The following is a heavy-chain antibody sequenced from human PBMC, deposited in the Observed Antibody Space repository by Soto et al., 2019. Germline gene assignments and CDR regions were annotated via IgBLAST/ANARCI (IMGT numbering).Heavy chain of an antibody. CDR1: GFTFSDFA. V-gene: IGHV3-23*01. Sequence: EVQLLESGGGLIQPGGSVRLSCTGSGFTFSDFAMSWVRQAPGRGLEWVSTLNGGGDRPKFADSVKGRFTVSRDNSKSTLYLQMNSLSADDTALYYCAKDPGNARYFDRWGQGTLVTVSS. CDR3: AKDPGNARYFDR. CDR2: LNGGGDRP. J-gene: IGHJ4*02.